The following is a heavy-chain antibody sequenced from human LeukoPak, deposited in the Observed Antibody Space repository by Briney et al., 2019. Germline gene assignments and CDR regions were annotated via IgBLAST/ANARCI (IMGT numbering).Heavy chain of an antibody. CDR2: ISYDGSNK. D-gene: IGHD1-14*01. Sequence: GGSLRLSCAASGFTFSSYGMHWVRQAPGKGLEWVAVISYDGSNKYYADSVKGRFTISRDNSKNTLYLQMNSLRAEDTAVYYCARDFRHNNLGSYYYYGMDVWGQGTTVTVSS. CDR1: GFTFSSYG. V-gene: IGHV3-30*03. CDR3: ARDFRHNNLGSYYYYGMDV. J-gene: IGHJ6*02.